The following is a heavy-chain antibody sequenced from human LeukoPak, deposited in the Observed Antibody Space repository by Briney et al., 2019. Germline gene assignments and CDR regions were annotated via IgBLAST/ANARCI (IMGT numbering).Heavy chain of an antibody. CDR1: EFTVSLND. CDR2: INSDGSST. Sequence: PGGSLRLSCAASEFTVSLNDMTWVRQAPGKGLVWASRINSDGSSTTYADAVKGRFTISRDNARNTLYLQMNSLRPEDTAVYYCARDRHYTMDVWGQGTTVTVSS. V-gene: IGHV3-74*01. CDR3: ARDRHYTMDV. J-gene: IGHJ6*02.